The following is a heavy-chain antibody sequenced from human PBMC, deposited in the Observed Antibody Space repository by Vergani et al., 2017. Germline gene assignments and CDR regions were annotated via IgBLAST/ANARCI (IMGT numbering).Heavy chain of an antibody. Sequence: QVQLQESGPGLVKPSQTLSLTCTVSGSSISSGSYYWSWIRQPAGKGLEWIGSLSTTGGATHASHNPSLKSRVSISVDTSKSQFSLRLTSVTAADSAIYYCAGDTHSWQRADRWGQGLLVSVSS. CDR1: GSSISSGSYY. J-gene: IGHJ5*02. V-gene: IGHV4-61*02. D-gene: IGHD6-13*01. CDR2: LSTTGGA. CDR3: AGDTHSWQRADR.